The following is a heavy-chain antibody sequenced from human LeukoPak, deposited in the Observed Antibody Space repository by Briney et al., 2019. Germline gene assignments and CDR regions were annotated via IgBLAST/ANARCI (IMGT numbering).Heavy chain of an antibody. D-gene: IGHD6-13*01. CDR3: AREAAAGPQSNYYYGMDV. J-gene: IGHJ6*02. V-gene: IGHV1-8*01. CDR2: MNPNSGNT. CDR1: GYTFTSYD. Sequence: ASVKVSCKASGYTFTSYDINWVRQATGQGLEWMGWMNPNSGNTGYAQKFQGRVTMTRNTSISTAYMELSSLRSEDTAVYYCAREAAAGPQSNYYYGMDVWGQGTTVTVSS.